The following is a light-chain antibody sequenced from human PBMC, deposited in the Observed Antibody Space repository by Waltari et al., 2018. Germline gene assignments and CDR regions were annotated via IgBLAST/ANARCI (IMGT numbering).Light chain of an antibody. Sequence: DIQMTQSPSTLSASVGDRVTITCRASQSISSWFAWYQQKPGEAPKLLIYDASSLESGVPSRFSGSRSGTEFTLTISSLQPDDFATYYCQQYNTYSGTFGQGTKVEVK. CDR3: QQYNTYSGT. J-gene: IGKJ1*01. CDR2: DAS. CDR1: QSISSW. V-gene: IGKV1-5*01.